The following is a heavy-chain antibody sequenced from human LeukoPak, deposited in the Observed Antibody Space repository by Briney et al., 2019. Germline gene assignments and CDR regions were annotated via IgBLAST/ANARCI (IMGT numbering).Heavy chain of an antibody. J-gene: IGHJ3*02. D-gene: IGHD5-24*01. V-gene: IGHV4-34*01. CDR3: ARDGTRRDDYNYSDAFDI. Sequence: PSETLSLTCSVYGGSFSGYYWSWIRQSPGNGLEWIREINHSGNTNYNPSLKSPVIISVDTSTNQFSLNLSSVSAADTAMYYCARDGTRRDDYNYSDAFDIWGQGTMVTVSS. CDR1: GGSFSGYY. CDR2: INHSGNT.